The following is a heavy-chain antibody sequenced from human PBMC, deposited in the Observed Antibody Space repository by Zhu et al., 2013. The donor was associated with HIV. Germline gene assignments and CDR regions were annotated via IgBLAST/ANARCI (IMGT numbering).Heavy chain of an antibody. CDR2: MNPNTGNT. CDR3: ARDLYSTSSRPFDI. CDR1: GYTFTDYD. D-gene: IGHD6-6*01. V-gene: IGHV1-8*03. J-gene: IGHJ3*02. Sequence: QVQLVQSGAEVKKPGASVRVSCSSSGYTFTDYDINWVRQAPGQGLEWMGWMNPNTGNTGYAQKFQGRVTLTRNTSISTAYMELSSLRSEDTAVYYCARDLYSTSSRPFDIWGQGTMVTVSS.